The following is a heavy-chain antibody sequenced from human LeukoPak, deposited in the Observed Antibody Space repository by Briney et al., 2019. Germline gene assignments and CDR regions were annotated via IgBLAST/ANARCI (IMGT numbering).Heavy chain of an antibody. CDR3: VRDSTFLDY. Sequence: GGSLRLSCAASGFTFSSYAMHWVRQAPGKGLEWVAVISYDGSNKYYADSVKGRFTISRDNSKNTLYLQMNSLRAEDTAVYYCVRDSTFLDYWGQGTLVTVSS. J-gene: IGHJ4*02. V-gene: IGHV3-30-3*01. CDR1: GFTFSSYA. D-gene: IGHD2/OR15-2a*01. CDR2: ISYDGSNK.